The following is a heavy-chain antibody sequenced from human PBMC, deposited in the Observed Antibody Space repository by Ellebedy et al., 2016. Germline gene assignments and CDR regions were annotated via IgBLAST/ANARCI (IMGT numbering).Heavy chain of an antibody. CDR3: AMTTTTWGAFDL. D-gene: IGHD3-16*01. V-gene: IGHV3-53*01. CDR1: GFTVSSNY. J-gene: IGHJ3*01. Sequence: GESLKISXAASGFTVSSNYMSWVRQAPGKGLEWVSVIYSGGSTYYADSVKGRFTISRDNSKNTLYLQMNSLRAEDTAVYYCAMTTTTWGAFDLWGQGTMISVSS. CDR2: IYSGGST.